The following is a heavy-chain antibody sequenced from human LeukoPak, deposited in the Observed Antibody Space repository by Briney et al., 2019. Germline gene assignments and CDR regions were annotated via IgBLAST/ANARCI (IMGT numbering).Heavy chain of an antibody. D-gene: IGHD6-19*01. CDR2: IKQDGSEK. CDR3: ARPGFSSGRDAFDI. Sequence: GGSLRLSCAASGFSFSNYWMSWVRQAPGKGLEWVANIKQDGSEKYYVDSVKGRFTISRDNAKNSLFLQMNSLRAEDSAVYYCARPGFSSGRDAFDIWGQGTMVTVSS. CDR1: GFSFSNYW. V-gene: IGHV3-7*01. J-gene: IGHJ3*02.